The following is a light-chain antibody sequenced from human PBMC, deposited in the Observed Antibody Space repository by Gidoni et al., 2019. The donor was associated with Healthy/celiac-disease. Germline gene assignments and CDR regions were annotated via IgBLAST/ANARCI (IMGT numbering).Light chain of an antibody. V-gene: IGKV3-15*01. CDR2: GAS. CDR1: QSVSSN. Sequence: IVMTQSPATLSVSPGERATLSCRASQSVSSNLAWYQQKPGQAPRLLIYGASTRATGIPARFSGSGSGTEFTLTISSLQSEDFAVYYCQQYNNWPPFTFXGXTKVEIK. J-gene: IGKJ4*01. CDR3: QQYNNWPPFT.